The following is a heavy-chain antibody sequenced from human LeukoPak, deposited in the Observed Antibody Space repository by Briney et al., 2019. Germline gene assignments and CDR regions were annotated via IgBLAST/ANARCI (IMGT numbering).Heavy chain of an antibody. CDR1: GGSISSSNW. V-gene: IGHV4-4*02. Sequence: SGTLSLTCAVSGGSISSSNWWSWVRQPPGKGLEWIGEIYHSGSTNYNPSFKSRVTISVDKSKNQFSLKLSSVTAADTAVYYCARGRYCSGGSCYSFDPWGQGTLVTVSS. J-gene: IGHJ5*02. D-gene: IGHD2-15*01. CDR3: ARGRYCSGGSCYSFDP. CDR2: IYHSGST.